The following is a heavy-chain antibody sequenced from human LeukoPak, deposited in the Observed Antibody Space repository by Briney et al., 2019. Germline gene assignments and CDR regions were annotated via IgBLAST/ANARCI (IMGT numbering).Heavy chain of an antibody. CDR1: GFTFSSYS. CDR2: ISSSSSYI. CDR3: AKDISGVTYYDILTGYGGMDV. V-gene: IGHV3-21*04. Sequence: PGGSLRLSCAASGFTFSSYSMNWVRQAPGKGLEWVSSISSSSSYIYYADSVKGRFTISRDNAKNSLYLQMNSLRAEDTALYYCAKDISGVTYYDILTGYGGMDVWGQGTTVTVSS. D-gene: IGHD3-9*01. J-gene: IGHJ6*02.